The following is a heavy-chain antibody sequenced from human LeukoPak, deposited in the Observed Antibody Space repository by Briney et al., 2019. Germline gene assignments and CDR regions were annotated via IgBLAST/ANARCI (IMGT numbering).Heavy chain of an antibody. CDR2: IIPIFGTA. V-gene: IGHV1-69*13. D-gene: IGHD2-15*01. CDR3: ARDKIPGRTVAATVGWFDP. Sequence: SVKVSCKASGGTFSSYAISWVRQAPGQGLEWMGGIIPIFGTANYAQKFQGRVTITADESTSTAYMELSSLRSEDTAVYYCARDKIPGRTVAATVGWFDPWGQGTLVTVSS. CDR1: GGTFSSYA. J-gene: IGHJ5*02.